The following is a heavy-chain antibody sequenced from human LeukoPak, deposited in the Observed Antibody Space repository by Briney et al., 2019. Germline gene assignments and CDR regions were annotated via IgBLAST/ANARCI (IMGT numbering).Heavy chain of an antibody. Sequence: GGSLRLSCAPSGFTFTDYNMNWVREAPGKGLEWVSYITNGGSTIHHADSVKGRFTISRDNAKKTLYLQMNSLRAEDTAVYYCARTIGLAGGGVDVWGQGTTVTVSS. V-gene: IGHV3-11*01. J-gene: IGHJ6*02. CDR3: ARTIGLAGGGVDV. D-gene: IGHD4-23*01. CDR2: ITNGGSTI. CDR1: GFTFTDYN.